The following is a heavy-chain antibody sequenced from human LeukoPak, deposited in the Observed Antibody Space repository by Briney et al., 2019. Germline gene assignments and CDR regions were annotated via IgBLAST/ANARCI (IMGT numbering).Heavy chain of an antibody. Sequence: QPGGSLRLPCAASGFTFSSFGMHWVRQAPGKGLEWVAAIWYDGSNKYYADSVKGRFTISRDNSKNTLYLQMNSLRAEDTAVYYCARGNGYSYGYLDYWGQGTLVTVSS. J-gene: IGHJ4*02. CDR2: IWYDGSNK. V-gene: IGHV3-33*01. CDR3: ARGNGYSYGYLDY. D-gene: IGHD5-18*01. CDR1: GFTFSSFG.